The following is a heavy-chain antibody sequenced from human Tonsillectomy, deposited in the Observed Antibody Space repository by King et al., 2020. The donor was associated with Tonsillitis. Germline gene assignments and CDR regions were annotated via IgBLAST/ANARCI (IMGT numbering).Heavy chain of an antibody. J-gene: IGHJ5*02. V-gene: IGHV3-30*18. CDR3: AQDLSA. CDR2: ISYDGTNK. Sequence: VQLVESGGGVVQPGRSLRLSCAASGFTLSSHDMHWVRQAPGKGLEWVAVISYDGTNKYYADSVKGRFTISRDNSKNTLFLQINSLRAEDTAVYYCAQDLSAWGQGTLVTVSS. CDR1: GFTLSSHD. D-gene: IGHD6-19*01.